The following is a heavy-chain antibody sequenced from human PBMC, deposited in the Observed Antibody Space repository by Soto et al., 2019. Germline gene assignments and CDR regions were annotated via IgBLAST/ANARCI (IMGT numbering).Heavy chain of an antibody. CDR2: IIPNFGAP. CDR1: GGPFRGYG. CDR3: ATPARDFYGPFYQHSGLDV. Sequence: QVQLVQSGPEVKKTGSSMKVSCKASGGPFRGYGLNWVRQAPGQGLEWIGGIIPNFGAPNYAQKFQGRGSITADEFTSTVYMELKGLRSDDTAVYYCATPARDFYGPFYQHSGLDVWGQGTRLTVSS. D-gene: IGHD3-16*01. V-gene: IGHV1-69*01. J-gene: IGHJ6*02.